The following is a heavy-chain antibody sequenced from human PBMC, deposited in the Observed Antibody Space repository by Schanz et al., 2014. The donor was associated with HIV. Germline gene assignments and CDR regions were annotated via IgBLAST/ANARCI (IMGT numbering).Heavy chain of an antibody. D-gene: IGHD7-27*01. CDR2: IIPSFDTT. J-gene: IGHJ6*02. V-gene: IGHV1-69*06. Sequence: QVQLVQSGAEVKKPGSSVKVSCKASGGTFSSYAISWVRQAPGQGLEWMGGIIPSFDTTNYAQTFQGRVTITADKSTSTAYMELSSLRSEDTAVYYCARETRWGSILHYGVDVWGQGTTVTVSS. CDR1: GGTFSSYA. CDR3: ARETRWGSILHYGVDV.